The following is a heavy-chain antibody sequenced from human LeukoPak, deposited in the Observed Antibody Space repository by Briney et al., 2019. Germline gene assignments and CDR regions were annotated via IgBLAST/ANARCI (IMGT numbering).Heavy chain of an antibody. D-gene: IGHD1-26*01. Sequence: GGSLRLSCVVSGFTFSSYWMSWVRQAPGKGLEWVANIKQDGSEKYYVDSVKGRFTISRDAAKNSLYLQMDSLTAEDMALYYCGRAGHNGGSYHFGYWGQGTLVTVSS. CDR2: IKQDGSEK. V-gene: IGHV3-7*04. J-gene: IGHJ4*02. CDR1: GFTFSSYW. CDR3: GRAGHNGGSYHFGY.